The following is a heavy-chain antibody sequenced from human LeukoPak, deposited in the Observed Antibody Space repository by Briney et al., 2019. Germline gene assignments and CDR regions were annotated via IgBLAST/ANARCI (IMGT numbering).Heavy chain of an antibody. Sequence: GASVKVSCKASGYTFTSYGISWVRQAPGQGLEWMGWISAYNGNANYAQKLQGRVTMTTDTSTSTAYMELRSLRSDDTAVYYCARDDPFYGDYVAVYWGQGTLVTVSS. J-gene: IGHJ4*02. CDR1: GYTFTSYG. V-gene: IGHV1-18*01. D-gene: IGHD4-17*01. CDR3: ARDDPFYGDYVAVY. CDR2: ISAYNGNA.